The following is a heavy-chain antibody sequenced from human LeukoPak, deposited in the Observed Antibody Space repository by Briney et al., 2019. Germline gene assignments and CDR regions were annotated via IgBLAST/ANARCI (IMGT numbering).Heavy chain of an antibody. V-gene: IGHV3-23*01. CDR3: AKERYSSGWYYFDY. CDR1: GLAFSSYA. CDR2: ISGSGGST. J-gene: IGHJ4*02. D-gene: IGHD6-19*01. Sequence: PGGSLRLSCAASGLAFSSYAMIWVRQASGKGLEWVSAISGSGGSTFYADSVKGRFTISRDNSKNTLYLQMSSLRAEDTAVFYCAKERYSSGWYYFDYWGQGTLVTVSS.